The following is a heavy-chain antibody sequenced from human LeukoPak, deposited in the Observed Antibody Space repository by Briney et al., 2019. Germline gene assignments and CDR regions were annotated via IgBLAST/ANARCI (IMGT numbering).Heavy chain of an antibody. V-gene: IGHV3-21*04. CDR3: ARAAGPWPYYFDY. CDR1: GFTFRSYS. J-gene: IGHJ4*02. Sequence: GGSLRLSCAASGFTFRSYSMNWVRQAPGKGLEWVSSISSSSSYIYYADSVKGRFTISRDNAKNSLYLQMSSLRAEDTAVYYCARAAGPWPYYFDYWGQGTLVTVSS. CDR2: ISSSSSYI.